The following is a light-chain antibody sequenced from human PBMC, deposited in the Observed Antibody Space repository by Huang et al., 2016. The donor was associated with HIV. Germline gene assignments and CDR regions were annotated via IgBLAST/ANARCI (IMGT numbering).Light chain of an antibody. CDR3: QQRSNWPLT. CDR1: QSVSSY. CDR2: DAS. Sequence: EIVLTQSPANLSLSPGERATLSCSASQSVSSYFAWYQQKPGQAPRLLIYDASNRATCIPARFSGSGSGTDFTLTISSLEPEDFAVYYCQQRSNWPLTFGGGTKVEIK. V-gene: IGKV3-11*01. J-gene: IGKJ4*01.